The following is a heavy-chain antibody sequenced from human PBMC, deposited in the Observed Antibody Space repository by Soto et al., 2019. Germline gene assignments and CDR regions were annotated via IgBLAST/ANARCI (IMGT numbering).Heavy chain of an antibody. CDR3: AKIHSGSSEDAFDV. D-gene: IGHD6-19*01. Sequence: EVQLLESGGGLVQPGGSQRLSCAASGFTFSSYAMSWVRQGPGKGLEWVTLISGSGGVTDYADSGKGRFTVSRDNSKNTMYLELNSLTAGDTAIYYCAKIHSGSSEDAFDVWGQGTVVTVSS. J-gene: IGHJ3*01. CDR2: ISGSGGVT. CDR1: GFTFSSYA. V-gene: IGHV3-23*01.